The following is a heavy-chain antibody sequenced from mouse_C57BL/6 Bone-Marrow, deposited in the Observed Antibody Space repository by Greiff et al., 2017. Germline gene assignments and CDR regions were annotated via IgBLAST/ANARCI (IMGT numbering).Heavy chain of an antibody. J-gene: IGHJ4*01. CDR1: GFTFSDYG. CDR3: ARSIYYGSSYDYAMDY. Sequence: EVMLVESGGGLVKPGGSLKLSCAASGFTFSDYGMHWVRQAPEKGLEWVAYISSGSSTIYYADTVKGRFTISRDNAKNTLFLQMTSLRSEDTAMYYSARSIYYGSSYDYAMDYWGQGTSVTVSS. V-gene: IGHV5-17*01. D-gene: IGHD1-1*01. CDR2: ISSGSSTI.